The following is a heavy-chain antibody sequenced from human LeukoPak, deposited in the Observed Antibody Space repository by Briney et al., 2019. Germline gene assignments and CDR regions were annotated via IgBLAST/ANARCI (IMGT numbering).Heavy chain of an antibody. Sequence: GGSLRLSCTASGFTFSTFAMTWVRLAPGKGLEWISSMSSGSSYIYYADSVRGRFSISRDNAKNSLYLMMNNLRAEDTGIYYCARDRPTGASRVFVVQWGEGTPVTVSS. D-gene: IGHD3-3*01. CDR3: ARDRPTGASRVFVVQ. J-gene: IGHJ4*02. V-gene: IGHV3-21*06. CDR1: GFTFSTFA. CDR2: MSSGSSYI.